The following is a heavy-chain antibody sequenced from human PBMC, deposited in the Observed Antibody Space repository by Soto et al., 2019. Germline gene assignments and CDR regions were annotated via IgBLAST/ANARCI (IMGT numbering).Heavy chain of an antibody. D-gene: IGHD6-19*01. CDR2: IYYSGST. Sequence: SETLSLTCTVSGGSISSYYWSWIRQPPGKGLEWIGYIYYSGSTNYNPSLKSRVTISVDTSKNQFSLRLISVTAADTAVYYCARGLSSSAYIDYWGQGTLVTVSS. V-gene: IGHV4-59*08. CDR3: ARGLSSSAYIDY. CDR1: GGSISSYY. J-gene: IGHJ4*02.